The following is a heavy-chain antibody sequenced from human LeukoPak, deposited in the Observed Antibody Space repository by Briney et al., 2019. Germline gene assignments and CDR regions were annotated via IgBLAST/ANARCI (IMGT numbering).Heavy chain of an antibody. CDR1: GGSISSYY. D-gene: IGHD1-14*01. V-gene: IGHV4-59*01. CDR2: IYYSGST. Sequence: SETLSLTCTVSGGSISSYYWSWIRQPPGKGLEWIGYIYYSGSTNYNPSLKSRVTISVDTSKNQFSLKLSSVTAADTAVYYCARRSSVTVAFDYWGQGTLVTVSS. CDR3: ARRSSVTVAFDY. J-gene: IGHJ4*02.